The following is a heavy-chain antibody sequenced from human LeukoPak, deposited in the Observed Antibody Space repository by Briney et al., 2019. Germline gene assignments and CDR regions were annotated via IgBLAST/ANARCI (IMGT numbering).Heavy chain of an antibody. CDR1: GFTFSSYA. J-gene: IGHJ3*02. V-gene: IGHV3-64*01. CDR2: ISSNGGST. Sequence: GGSLRLSCAASGFTFSSYAMHWVRQAPGKGLEYVSAISSNGGSTYYANSVKGRFTISRDNSKNTLYLQMGSLRAEDMAVYYCARARGGPPSIGDQGAFDIWGQGTMVTVSS. CDR3: ARARGGPPSIGDQGAFDI. D-gene: IGHD3-16*01.